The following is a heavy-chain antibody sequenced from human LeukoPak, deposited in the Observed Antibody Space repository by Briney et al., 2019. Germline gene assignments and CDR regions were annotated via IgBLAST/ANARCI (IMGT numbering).Heavy chain of an antibody. CDR3: AGATSTSMGFRYFDY. Sequence: SETLSLTCSVSGGSISGYYWNWIRQPPGKGLERIGYVYYTGSTTYNSSLKSRVTISLDTSKKQFSLRLSSVTAADTAVYYCAGATSTSMGFRYFDYWGQGTLVTVSS. CDR1: GGSISGYY. J-gene: IGHJ4*02. V-gene: IGHV4-59*01. D-gene: IGHD2/OR15-2a*01. CDR2: VYYTGST.